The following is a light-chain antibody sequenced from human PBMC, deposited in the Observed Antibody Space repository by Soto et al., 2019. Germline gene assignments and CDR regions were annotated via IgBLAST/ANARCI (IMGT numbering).Light chain of an antibody. CDR1: SSDLGDYNY. Sequence: QSALTQPASISGSPGQSITISCIVTSSDLGDYNYVSWYQQHPDKAPKLMIYAVTHRPSGVSNRFSGSKSGNTASLTISGLQAEDEADYYCSSYSSTITVFGGGTKLTVL. V-gene: IGLV2-14*01. CDR2: AVT. J-gene: IGLJ3*02. CDR3: SSYSSTITV.